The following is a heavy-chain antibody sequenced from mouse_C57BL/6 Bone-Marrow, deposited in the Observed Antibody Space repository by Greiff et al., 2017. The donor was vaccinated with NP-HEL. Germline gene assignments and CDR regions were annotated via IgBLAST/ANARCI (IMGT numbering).Heavy chain of an antibody. CDR1: GYSITSGYY. D-gene: IGHD4-1*01. J-gene: IGHJ2*01. Sequence: DVQLQESGPGLVKPSQSLSLTCSVTGYSITSGYYWNWIRQFPGNKLEWMGYISYDGSNNYNPSLKNRISITRDPSKNQFFLKLNSVTTEDTATYYCARVKTGYFDYWGQGTTLTVSS. CDR2: ISYDGSN. CDR3: ARVKTGYFDY. V-gene: IGHV3-6*01.